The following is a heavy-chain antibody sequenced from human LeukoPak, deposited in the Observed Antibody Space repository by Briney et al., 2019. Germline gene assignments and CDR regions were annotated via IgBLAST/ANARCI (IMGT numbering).Heavy chain of an antibody. CDR3: ARGPNYYDSSAYYQLDY. D-gene: IGHD3-22*01. J-gene: IGHJ4*02. CDR2: MNPYSGNT. Sequence: GASVKVSCKVSGYTFTSYDVNWVRQATGQGLEWMGWMNPYSGNTGYAQKFQGRVTITRNTSVSTAYMELSSLRSEDTAVYYCARGPNYYDSSAYYQLDYWGQGTLVTVSS. V-gene: IGHV1-8*03. CDR1: GYTFTSYD.